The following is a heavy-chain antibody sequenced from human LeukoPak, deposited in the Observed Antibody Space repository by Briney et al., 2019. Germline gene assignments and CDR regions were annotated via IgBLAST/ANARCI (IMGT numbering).Heavy chain of an antibody. J-gene: IGHJ6*03. CDR3: ARDTTIFGVVYYMDV. V-gene: IGHV4-31*03. CDR2: IYYSGST. Sequence: SETLFLTCTVSGGSISSGGYYWSWIRQHPGKGLEWIGYIYYSGSTYYNPSLKSRVTISVDTSKNQFSLKLSSVTAADTAVYYCARDTTIFGVVYYMDVWGKGTTVTVSS. D-gene: IGHD3-3*01. CDR1: GGSISSGGYY.